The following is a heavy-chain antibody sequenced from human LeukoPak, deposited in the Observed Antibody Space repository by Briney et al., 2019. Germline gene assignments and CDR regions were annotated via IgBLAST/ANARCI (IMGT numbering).Heavy chain of an antibody. CDR3: VRRDTGWNYFDY. D-gene: IGHD6-19*01. CDR1: GGSINSHY. Sequence: SETLSLTCAVSGGSINSHYWGWIRQPPGKGLQWIGDIYYTGKINYNPSLKSRVTITLDTSRDHLSLNLTSVLAADTAIYYCVRRDTGWNYFDYWGQGILVTVSS. CDR2: IYYTGKI. J-gene: IGHJ4*02. V-gene: IGHV4-59*08.